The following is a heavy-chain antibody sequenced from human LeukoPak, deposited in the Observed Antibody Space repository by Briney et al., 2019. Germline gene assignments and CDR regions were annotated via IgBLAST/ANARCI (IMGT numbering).Heavy chain of an antibody. D-gene: IGHD1-26*01. CDR3: ARGGTVPYYYYGMDV. V-gene: IGHV4-31*03. J-gene: IGHJ6*02. CDR2: IYYSGST. Sequence: PSQTLSLTCTVSGGSISSNGYHWNWIRQHPGTGLEWLGHIYYSGSTYYNPSLKSRVTISVDTSKNQFSLKLSSVTAADTAVYYCARGGTVPYYYYGMDVWGQGTTVTVSS. CDR1: GGSISSNGYH.